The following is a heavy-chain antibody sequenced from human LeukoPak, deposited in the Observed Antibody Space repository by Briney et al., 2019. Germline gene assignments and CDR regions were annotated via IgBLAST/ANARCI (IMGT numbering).Heavy chain of an antibody. CDR3: AKDPGVVPAHYFDY. J-gene: IGHJ4*02. CDR2: TGSTGVST. V-gene: IGHV3-23*01. D-gene: IGHD2-2*01. CDR1: GFTFSSYA. Sequence: GGSLRLSCAASGFTFSSYAMTWVRQAPGKGLEWVSGTGSTGVSTFYADSVKGRSTVSRDNSKNTLSLQMNSLRAEDTAVYYCAKDPGVVPAHYFDYWGQGTLVTVSS.